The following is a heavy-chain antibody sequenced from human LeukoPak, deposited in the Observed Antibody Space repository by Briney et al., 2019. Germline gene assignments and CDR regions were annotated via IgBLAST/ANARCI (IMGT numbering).Heavy chain of an antibody. D-gene: IGHD2-2*03. CDR2: IYYSGST. CDR3: ARLDVVIVPAHPSV. Sequence: SETLSLTCTISGGSISSYYWSWIRQPPGKGLEWMGYIYYSGSTNYNPSLMSRVTISVDTSKNQFSLKLSSVTAADTAVYYCARLDVVIVPAHPSVWGQGTMVTVSS. CDR1: GGSISSYY. J-gene: IGHJ3*01. V-gene: IGHV4-59*08.